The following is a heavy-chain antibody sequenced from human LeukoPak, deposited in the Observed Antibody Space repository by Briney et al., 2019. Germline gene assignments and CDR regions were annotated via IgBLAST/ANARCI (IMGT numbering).Heavy chain of an antibody. CDR3: ARDYYYYMDV. V-gene: IGHV3-7*01. Sequence: GGSLRLSCAASGFTFSRYLMTWVRQAPGKGLEWVANIKQDECDKYYVDSVKGRFTISRDNAKNSLYLQMNSLRVEDTAVYYCARDYYYYMDVWGKGTTVTVSS. CDR1: GFTFSRYL. J-gene: IGHJ6*03. CDR2: IKQDECDK.